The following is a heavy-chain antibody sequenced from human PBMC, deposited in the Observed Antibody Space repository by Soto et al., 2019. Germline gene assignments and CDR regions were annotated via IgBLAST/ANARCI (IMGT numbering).Heavy chain of an antibody. CDR2: IYYRGNT. V-gene: IGHV4-59*08. CDR3: ARHPGYYDILTGYTTYYFDY. CDR1: GGSIGTYY. J-gene: IGHJ4*02. Sequence: QVQLQESGPGLVKPSETLSLTCTVSGGSIGTYYWSWIRQPPGKGLEWIGYIYYRGNTDYNPSLKSRVTISLDTPNIQFSLKLSSVTAADTAVYYCARHPGYYDILTGYTTYYFDYWGQGILVTVSS. D-gene: IGHD3-9*01.